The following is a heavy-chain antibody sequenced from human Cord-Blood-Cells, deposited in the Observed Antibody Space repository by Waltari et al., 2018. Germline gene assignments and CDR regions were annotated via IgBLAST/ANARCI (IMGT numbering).Heavy chain of an antibody. J-gene: IGHJ5*02. D-gene: IGHD6-13*01. Sequence: QVQLVQSGAEVKKPGASVKVSCKASGYTFTGYYMHWVRQAPGQGLEWMGGINPNSGGTNYAKKFQGRVTMTRDTSISTAYMELGRLRSDDTAVYYCARVLLWGGSSLSRDWFDPWGQGTLVTVSS. V-gene: IGHV1-2*02. CDR3: ARVLLWGGSSLSRDWFDP. CDR1: GYTFTGYY. CDR2: INPNSGGT.